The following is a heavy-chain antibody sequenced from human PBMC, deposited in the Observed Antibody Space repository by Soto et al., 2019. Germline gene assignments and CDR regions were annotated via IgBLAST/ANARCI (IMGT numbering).Heavy chain of an antibody. CDR1: GFTFNNYA. Sequence: GSLRLSGAASGFTFNNYAMSWVRQAPGKGLEWVSAISGSGGSTYYADSVKGRFTISRDNSKNTLYLQMNSLRVEDTAVYYCAKLAYSSSSWYYYYYMDVWGKGTTVTVSS. J-gene: IGHJ6*03. D-gene: IGHD6-6*01. CDR3: AKLAYSSSSWYYYYYMDV. V-gene: IGHV3-23*01. CDR2: ISGSGGST.